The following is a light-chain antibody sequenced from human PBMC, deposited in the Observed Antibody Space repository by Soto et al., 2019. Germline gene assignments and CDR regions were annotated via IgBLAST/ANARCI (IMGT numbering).Light chain of an antibody. CDR3: QQYNSYSPIT. J-gene: IGKJ5*01. CDR2: KAS. CDR1: QSISSW. V-gene: IGKV1-5*03. Sequence: DIQMTQSPSTLSASVGDRVTITCRASQSISSWWAWYQQKPGKAPNLRIYKASSLESGVPSRFSGSVSGTEFTLTISSLQPDDFATYYCQQYNSYSPITFGQGTRLEIK.